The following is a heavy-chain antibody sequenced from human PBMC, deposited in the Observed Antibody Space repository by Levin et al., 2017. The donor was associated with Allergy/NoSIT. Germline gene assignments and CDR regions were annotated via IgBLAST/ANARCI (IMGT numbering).Heavy chain of an antibody. CDR2: ISYDGSNK. CDR1: GFTFSSYG. J-gene: IGHJ3*02. Sequence: RGESLKISCAASGFTFSSYGMHWVRQAPGKGLEWVAVISYDGSNKYYADSVKGRFTISRDNSKNTLYLQMNSLRAEDTAVYYCAKNGYYYGSGSDAFDIWGQGTMVTVSS. CDR3: AKNGYYYGSGSDAFDI. D-gene: IGHD3-10*01. V-gene: IGHV3-30*18.